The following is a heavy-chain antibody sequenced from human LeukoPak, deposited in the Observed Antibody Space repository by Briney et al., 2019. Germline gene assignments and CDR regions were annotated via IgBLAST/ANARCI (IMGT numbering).Heavy chain of an antibody. CDR3: ARRYDFWSGYPTAFDY. CDR1: GYTFTGYY. Sequence: ASVKVSCKASGYTFTGYYIDWVRQAPGQGLGWMGWINPNSGGTNYAQKFQARVTMTRDTSISTAYMELSGLRSDDTAVYYCARRYDFWSGYPTAFDYWGQGTLVTVSS. D-gene: IGHD3-3*01. J-gene: IGHJ4*02. V-gene: IGHV1-2*02. CDR2: INPNSGGT.